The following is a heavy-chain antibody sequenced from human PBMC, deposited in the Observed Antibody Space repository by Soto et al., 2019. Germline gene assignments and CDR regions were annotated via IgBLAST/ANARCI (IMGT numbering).Heavy chain of an antibody. J-gene: IGHJ5*01. CDR3: ARHWEIYNWLDS. CDR1: GDTFNSYV. CDR2: IIFIFGAP. V-gene: IGHV1-69*06. Sequence: QVQLVQSGAEVKAPGSSVEVSCKAAGDTFNSYVVSWVRQAPGQGLEWMGGIIFIFGAPNYAQKFQGRLTITADTSTNTAYMNLCGLRSCGPALYYCARHWEIYNWLDSCGQGTLVTVSS. D-gene: IGHD3-16*01.